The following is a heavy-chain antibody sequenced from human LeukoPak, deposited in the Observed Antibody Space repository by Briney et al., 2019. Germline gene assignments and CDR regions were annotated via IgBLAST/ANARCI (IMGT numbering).Heavy chain of an antibody. CDR3: SSGYESDYFFYYCMDV. V-gene: IGHV3-11*06. CDR2: ISSSSRST. J-gene: IGHJ6*02. D-gene: IGHD5-12*01. CDR1: GFTFSDYY. Sequence: GGSLWLSRAASGFTFSDYYMSWIRQAPGKGLEWVSYISSSSRSTTYADSVKGRFTISRDNAKNSLYLQMNSLRAEDTAVYYCSSGYESDYFFYYCMDVWGQGPT.